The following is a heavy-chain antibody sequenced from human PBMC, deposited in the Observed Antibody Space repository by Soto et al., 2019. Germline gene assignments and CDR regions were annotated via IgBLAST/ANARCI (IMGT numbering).Heavy chain of an antibody. D-gene: IGHD1-1*01. V-gene: IGHV4-31*03. CDR3: ASGHDAYKVRY. Sequence: QVQLQESGPGLVKPSQTLSLTCTVSSDSISSGGTGSYWTWIRQLPGKGLEWIGYIYYTGNTYYNPSLKCRPTISIDTPENPFSLKLTSVSAADTAVYFCASGHDAYKVRYWGQGTLVTVSS. CDR1: SDSISSGGTGSY. J-gene: IGHJ4*02. CDR2: IYYTGNT.